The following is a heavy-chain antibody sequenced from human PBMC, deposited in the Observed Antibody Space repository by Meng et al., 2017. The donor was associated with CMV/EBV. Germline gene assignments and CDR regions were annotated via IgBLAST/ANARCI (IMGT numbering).Heavy chain of an antibody. D-gene: IGHD6-13*01. V-gene: IGHV3-21*01. CDR2: IGSSSYI. CDR3: ASLLGIYYGMDV. J-gene: IGHJ6*02. Sequence: GESLKISCAASGFTFSSYSMNWVRQAPGKGLEWVSSIGSSSYIYYADSVKGRFTISRDNAKNSLYLQMNSLRAEDTAVYYCASLLGIYYGMDVWGQGTTVTVSS. CDR1: GFTFSSYS.